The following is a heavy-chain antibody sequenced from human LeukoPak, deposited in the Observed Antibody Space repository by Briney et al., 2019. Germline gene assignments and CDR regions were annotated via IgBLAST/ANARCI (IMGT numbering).Heavy chain of an antibody. CDR1: GYTFTSYD. J-gene: IGHJ6*02. D-gene: IGHD2-2*01. Sequence: ASVKVSCKASGYTFTSYDINWVRQATGQGLEWMGWMNPNSGNTGYAQKFQGRVTMTRNTSISTAYMELSSLRSEDTAVYYCARIYRSSTSCYYYYYYGMDVWGQGTTVTVSS. V-gene: IGHV1-8*01. CDR3: ARIYRSSTSCYYYYYYGMDV. CDR2: MNPNSGNT.